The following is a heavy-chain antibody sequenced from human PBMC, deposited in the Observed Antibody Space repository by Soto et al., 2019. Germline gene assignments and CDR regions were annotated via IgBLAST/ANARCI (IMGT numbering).Heavy chain of an antibody. Sequence: SQTLSLTCAISGDSVSSNTAAWSWIRQSPSRGLEWLGRTYYRSRWYNDYAVSVKSRITVNPDTSKNQFSLHLNSVTPEDTAVYYCAGTTPPQWYYMDFWVKGTTVT. CDR1: GDSVSSNTAA. J-gene: IGHJ6*03. CDR3: AGTTPPQWYYMDF. CDR2: TYYRSRWYN. D-gene: IGHD1-7*01. V-gene: IGHV6-1*01.